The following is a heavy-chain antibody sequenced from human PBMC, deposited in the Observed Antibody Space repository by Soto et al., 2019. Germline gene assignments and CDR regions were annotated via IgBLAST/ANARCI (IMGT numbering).Heavy chain of an antibody. V-gene: IGHV4-39*01. CDR2: IYYRGNT. Sequence: SETLSLTCTVSGGSISSGGYYWSWIRQHPGKGLEWIGSIYYRGNTYYNPSLKTRVTISLDKSKSQFSLKLNSVTAADSAVYFCARLEGLATISYYFDYWGQGTLVTVSS. CDR1: GGSISSGGYY. J-gene: IGHJ4*02. D-gene: IGHD3-9*01. CDR3: ARLEGLATISYYFDY.